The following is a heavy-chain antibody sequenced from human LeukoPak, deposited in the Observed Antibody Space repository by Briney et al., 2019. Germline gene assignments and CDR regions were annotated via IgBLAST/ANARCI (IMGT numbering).Heavy chain of an antibody. J-gene: IGHJ6*02. CDR3: ARASLARGTPFYFGMDV. Sequence: ASVKVSCKDSGGTLSTDTINWVRQAPGQGLEWMGGIIPIFGTANYAQNFQGRVTITADESSSTAFMELSSLRSEDTAVYYCARASLARGTPFYFGMDVWGQGTTVIVSS. D-gene: IGHD2-15*01. CDR1: GGTLSTDT. CDR2: IIPIFGTA. V-gene: IGHV1-69*13.